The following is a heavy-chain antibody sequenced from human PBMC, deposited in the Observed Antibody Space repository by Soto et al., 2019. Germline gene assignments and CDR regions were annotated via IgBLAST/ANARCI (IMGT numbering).Heavy chain of an antibody. CDR1: GYTFTSYA. CDR2: INAGNGDT. CDR3: ARGYCSSTSCQYYPDY. D-gene: IGHD2-2*01. Sequence: QVQLVQSGTEVRKPGASVTVSCKASGYTFTSYAIHWVRQAPGQRLEWMGWINAGNGDTIYSQKFQGRVTFTSDTSASTAYMELSGLRSEDTAVYYCARGYCSSTSCQYYPDYWGQGTLVTVSS. J-gene: IGHJ4*02. V-gene: IGHV1-3*01.